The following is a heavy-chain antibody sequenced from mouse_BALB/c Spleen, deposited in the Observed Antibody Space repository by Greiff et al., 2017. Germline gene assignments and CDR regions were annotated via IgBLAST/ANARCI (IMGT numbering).Heavy chain of an antibody. CDR3: AKEDSSGGLYAMDY. CDR1: GYTFTSYW. Sequence: QVQLQQPGAELVKPGASVKMSCKASGYTFTSYWMQWVKQRPGQGLEWIGNINPNSGSTNYNEKFKSKATLTVDKSSSTAYMQLSSLTSEDSAVYYCAKEDSSGGLYAMDYWGQGTSVTVSS. V-gene: IGHV1S17*01. CDR2: INPNSGST. J-gene: IGHJ4*01. D-gene: IGHD3-2*01.